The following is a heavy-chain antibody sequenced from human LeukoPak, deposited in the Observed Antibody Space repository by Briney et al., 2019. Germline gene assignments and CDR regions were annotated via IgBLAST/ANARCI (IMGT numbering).Heavy chain of an antibody. Sequence: PSETLSLTCAVYGGSFSAYYWSWIRQPPGKGLEWIGNMHYSGSTYYNPSLKSRATISGDTSKNQFSLKLSSVTAADTAVYYCAKTSAVSTGVFDYWGQGTLVTVSS. CDR2: MHYSGST. CDR1: GGSFSAYY. D-gene: IGHD7-27*01. J-gene: IGHJ4*02. CDR3: AKTSAVSTGVFDY. V-gene: IGHV4-34*09.